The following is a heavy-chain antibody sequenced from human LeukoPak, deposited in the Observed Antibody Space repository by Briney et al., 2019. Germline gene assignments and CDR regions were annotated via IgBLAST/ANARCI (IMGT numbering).Heavy chain of an antibody. CDR3: TRSRGYDYGYDQ. Sequence: SGPTLVNPTQTLTLTCTFSGFSLTTSGMRVSWIRQPPGKALEGLARIDWDDYKYYSTSLKTRLTISKATPKNQVVLIMTNMDPVDTATYYCTRSRGYDYGYDQWGQGTLVTVSS. CDR2: IDWDDYK. CDR1: GFSLTTSGMR. V-gene: IGHV2-70*04. J-gene: IGHJ5*02. D-gene: IGHD5-18*01.